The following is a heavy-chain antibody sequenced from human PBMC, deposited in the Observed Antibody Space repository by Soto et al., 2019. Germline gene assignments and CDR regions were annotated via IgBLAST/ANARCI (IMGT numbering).Heavy chain of an antibody. J-gene: IGHJ5*02. CDR1: GFTFSSYG. CDR3: ARDGGYSSGWYRRTSWFDP. D-gene: IGHD6-19*01. Sequence: PGGSLRLSCAASGFTFSSYGMDWVRQAPGKGLEWVAVISYDGSNKYYADSVKGRFTISRDNSKNTLYLQMNSLRAEDTAVYYCARDGGYSSGWYRRTSWFDPWGQGTLVTVSS. V-gene: IGHV3-30*03. CDR2: ISYDGSNK.